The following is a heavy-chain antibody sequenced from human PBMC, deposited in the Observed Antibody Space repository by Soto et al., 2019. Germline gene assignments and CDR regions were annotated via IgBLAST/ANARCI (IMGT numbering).Heavy chain of an antibody. CDR2: IYWDDDK. CDR3: AHRLSIAVADAFDI. V-gene: IGHV2-5*02. Sequence: SGPTLVKPTQTLTLTCTFSGFSLSTSGVGVGWIRQPPGKALEWLALIYWDDDKRYSPSLKSRLTITKDTSKNQVVLTMTNMDPVDTATYYCAHRLSIAVADAFDIWGQGTMVTVSS. J-gene: IGHJ3*02. CDR1: GFSLSTSGVG. D-gene: IGHD6-19*01.